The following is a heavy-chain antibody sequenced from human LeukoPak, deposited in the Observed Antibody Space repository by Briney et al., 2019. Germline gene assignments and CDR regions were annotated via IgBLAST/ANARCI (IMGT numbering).Heavy chain of an antibody. J-gene: IGHJ4*02. Sequence: GASVKVSCKASGYTFTSYAMHWVRQAPGQRLEWMGWINAGNGNTKYSQKFQGRVTITRDTSASTAYMELSSLRSEDTAVYYCARVFAAGVWFDYWGQGTLVTVSS. D-gene: IGHD2-8*01. CDR3: ARVFAAGVWFDY. CDR1: GYTFTSYA. CDR2: INAGNGNT. V-gene: IGHV1-3*01.